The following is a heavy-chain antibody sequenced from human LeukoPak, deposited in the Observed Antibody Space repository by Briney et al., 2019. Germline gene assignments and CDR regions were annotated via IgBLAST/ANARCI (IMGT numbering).Heavy chain of an antibody. CDR3: ARRFLEWFPVYYFDY. CDR2: INHSGST. V-gene: IGHV4-34*01. CDR1: GGSFSGYY. J-gene: IGHJ4*02. Sequence: SETLSLTCAVYGGSFSGYYWSWIRQPPGKGLEWIGEINHSGSTNYTPSLTSRVTISVDTSKNQFSLKLSSVTAADTAVYYCARRFLEWFPVYYFDYWGQGTLVTVSS. D-gene: IGHD3-3*01.